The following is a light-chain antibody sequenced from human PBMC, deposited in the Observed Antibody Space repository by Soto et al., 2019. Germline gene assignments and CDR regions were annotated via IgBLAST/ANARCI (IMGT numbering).Light chain of an antibody. CDR3: ISYTSSSTLV. CDR1: SSDVGGYNY. V-gene: IGLV2-14*01. J-gene: IGLJ1*01. Sequence: QSALTQPASVSGSPGQSITISCTGTSSDVGGYNYVSWYQQHPGKAPKLMIYEVSNWPSGVSNRFSGSKSGNTASLTISGLQAEEDADYYCISYTSSSTLVFGTGTKLTVL. CDR2: EVS.